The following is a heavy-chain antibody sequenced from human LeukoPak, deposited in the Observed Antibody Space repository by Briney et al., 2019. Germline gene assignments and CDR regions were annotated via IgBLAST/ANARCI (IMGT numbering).Heavy chain of an antibody. CDR3: AKEPDIVVVVAATHFDY. CDR2: ISGSGGST. D-gene: IGHD2-15*01. CDR1: GFTFSSYA. J-gene: IGHJ4*02. Sequence: GGSLRLSCAASGFTFSSYAMSWVRQAPGKGLEWVSAISGSGGSTYYADSVKGRFTISRDNSKNTLYLQMNSLRAEDTAVYYCAKEPDIVVVVAATHFDYWGQGTLLIVSS. V-gene: IGHV3-23*01.